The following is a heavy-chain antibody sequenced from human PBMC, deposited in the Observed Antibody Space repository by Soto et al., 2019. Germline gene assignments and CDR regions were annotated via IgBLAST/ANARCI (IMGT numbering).Heavy chain of an antibody. CDR3: ASGSGWSFDY. J-gene: IGHJ4*02. D-gene: IGHD6-19*01. Sequence: QVQLVQSGAEVKKPGASVKVSCKASGYTFTSYAMHWVRQAPGQRLEWMGWINAGNGNTKYSQKLQGRVTITRDTSASTAYMELSSLRSEDTAVYYCASGSGWSFDYWGQGTLVTVSS. CDR1: GYTFTSYA. V-gene: IGHV1-3*01. CDR2: INAGNGNT.